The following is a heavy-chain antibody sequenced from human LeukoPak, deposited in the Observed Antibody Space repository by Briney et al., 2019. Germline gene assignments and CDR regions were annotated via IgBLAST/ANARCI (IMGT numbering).Heavy chain of an antibody. J-gene: IGHJ6*02. CDR1: GFTLSSNW. Sequence: SGGSLRLSCVGSGFTLSSNWMTWVRQAPGKGLEWVANIKQDGSAESYVGSVKGRFTISRDNAKNSLYLQMDSLRVEDTAVYFSATAPEDYYFGLDVWGQGTTVTVSS. V-gene: IGHV3-7*01. CDR3: ATAPEDYYFGLDV. CDR2: IKQDGSAE.